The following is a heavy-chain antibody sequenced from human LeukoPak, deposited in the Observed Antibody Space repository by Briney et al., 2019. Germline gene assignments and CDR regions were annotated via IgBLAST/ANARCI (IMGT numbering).Heavy chain of an antibody. V-gene: IGHV3-48*02. CDR3: AGDRVERGYKCFDY. D-gene: IGHD5-18*01. CDR2: ISSSSMII. J-gene: IGHJ4*02. CDR1: GFTFSSYS. Sequence: PGGSLRLSCAASGFTFSSYSMNWVRQAPGKGLEWVSYISSSSMIIYYADSLKGRFTISRDNAKNSLYLQMNSLRDEDTAVYYCAGDRVERGYKCFDYWGQGTLVTVSS.